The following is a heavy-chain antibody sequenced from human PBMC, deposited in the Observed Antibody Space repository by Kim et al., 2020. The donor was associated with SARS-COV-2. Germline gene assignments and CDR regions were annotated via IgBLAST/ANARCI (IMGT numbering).Heavy chain of an antibody. V-gene: IGHV3-73*01. CDR1: GFTFSGSN. Sequence: GGSLRLSCAASGFTFSGSNIPWVRQAPGKGLEWVGRISTGSRSYSTAYAASVKGRITISRDDSEHTAHLQMNSLETGDTAEYYCSPVNQVSNCGQVTL. J-gene: IGHJ4*02. CDR3: SPVNQVSN. CDR2: ISTGSRSYST.